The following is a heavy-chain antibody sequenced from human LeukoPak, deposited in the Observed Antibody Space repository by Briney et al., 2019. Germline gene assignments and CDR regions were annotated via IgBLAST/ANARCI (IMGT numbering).Heavy chain of an antibody. CDR1: GFTFSSYS. CDR3: ARGGLLLWFGGRDDAFDI. Sequence: GGSLRLSCAASGFTFSSYSMNWVRQAPGKGLEWVSSISSSSSYIYYADSVKGRFTISRDNAKNSLYLQMNSLRAEDTAVYYCARGGLLLWFGGRDDAFDIWGQGTMVTVSS. J-gene: IGHJ3*02. D-gene: IGHD3-10*01. V-gene: IGHV3-21*01. CDR2: ISSSSSYI.